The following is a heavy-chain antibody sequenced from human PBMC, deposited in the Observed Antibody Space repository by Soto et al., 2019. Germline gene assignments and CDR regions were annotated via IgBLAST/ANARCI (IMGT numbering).Heavy chain of an antibody. J-gene: IGHJ5*02. Sequence: QLQLQESGPGLVKPSETLSLTCTVSGGSISSSSYYWGWIRQPPGKGLEWIGSISYSGSTYHNPSLHSRVTISVDTSKNQFALSLSAETAADTAVYYCARLDLGGYYLYNWCDPGGQGTLVTVSS. CDR2: ISYSGST. CDR1: GGSISSSSYY. V-gene: IGHV4-39*01. D-gene: IGHD3-22*01. CDR3: ARLDLGGYYLYNWCDP.